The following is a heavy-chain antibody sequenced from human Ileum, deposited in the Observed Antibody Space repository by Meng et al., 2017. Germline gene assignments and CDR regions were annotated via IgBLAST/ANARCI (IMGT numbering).Heavy chain of an antibody. Sequence: EVQLVESGGGLVKPGGSLRRSCAASGCNFEKYSMNWVRQAPGKGLEWVSSLSPSSSYIYYADSVKGRFTISRGNAKNSVYLQMNSLRAEDTAVYYCARKGYYTDTSGFYPTDNWFDPWGQGTLVTVSS. CDR1: GCNFEKYS. CDR2: LSPSSSYI. CDR3: ARKGYYTDTSGFYPTDNWFDP. J-gene: IGHJ5*02. D-gene: IGHD3-22*01. V-gene: IGHV3-21*01.